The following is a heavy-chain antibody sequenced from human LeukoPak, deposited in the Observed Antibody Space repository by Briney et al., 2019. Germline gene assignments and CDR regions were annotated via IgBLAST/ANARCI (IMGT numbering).Heavy chain of an antibody. Sequence: KPGESLKISCKGSGYSFTSYWIGWVRQMPGKGLEWMGIIYPGDSDTRYSPSFQGQVTISADKSISTAYLQWSSLKASDTAMYYCARQTRDDILTGYCDYWGQGTLVTVSS. D-gene: IGHD3-9*01. CDR2: IYPGDSDT. CDR3: ARQTRDDILTGYCDY. J-gene: IGHJ4*02. CDR1: GYSFTSYW. V-gene: IGHV5-51*01.